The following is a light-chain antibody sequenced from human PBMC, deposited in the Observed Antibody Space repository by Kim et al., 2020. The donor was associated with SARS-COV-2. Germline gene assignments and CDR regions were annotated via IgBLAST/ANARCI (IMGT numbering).Light chain of an antibody. CDR3: QQYYTTPYT. J-gene: IGKJ2*01. Sequence: DIVMTQSPEYLTVSLGERATINCKSNQSILYSSHNRNYLAWYQQKPGQAPKLLIHWASTRESGVPDRFSGSGSGADFTLNISTLQAEDVALYFCQQYYTTPYTFGQGTKVEI. CDR2: WAS. V-gene: IGKV4-1*01. CDR1: QSILYSSHNRNY.